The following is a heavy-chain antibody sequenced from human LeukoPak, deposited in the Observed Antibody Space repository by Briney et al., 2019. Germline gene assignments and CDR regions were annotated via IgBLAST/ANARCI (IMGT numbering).Heavy chain of an antibody. CDR2: FDPEDGET. V-gene: IGHV1-24*01. Sequence: ASVKVSCKVSGYTLTELSMHWVRQAPGKGLEWMGGFDPEDGETIYAQKFQGRVTMTEDTSTDTAYMELSSLRSEDTAVYYCARVRYSSSLSPWYFDLWGRGTLVTVSS. J-gene: IGHJ2*01. D-gene: IGHD6-13*01. CDR1: GYTLTELS. CDR3: ARVRYSSSLSPWYFDL.